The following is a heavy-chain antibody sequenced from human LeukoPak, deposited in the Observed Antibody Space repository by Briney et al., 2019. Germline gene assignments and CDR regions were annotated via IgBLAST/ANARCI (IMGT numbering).Heavy chain of an antibody. CDR1: GDSISSYY. J-gene: IGHJ4*02. D-gene: IGHD6-13*01. CDR2: IYHSGST. CDR3: ATGYSSTWYYFDY. Sequence: PSETLSLTCTVSGDSISSYYWSWIRQPPGKGLEWIWYIYHSGSTNYNPSLKSRVTISADTSKDQFSLKLASVTAADAAVYYCATGYSSTWYYFDYWGQGTLVTVSS. V-gene: IGHV4-59*01.